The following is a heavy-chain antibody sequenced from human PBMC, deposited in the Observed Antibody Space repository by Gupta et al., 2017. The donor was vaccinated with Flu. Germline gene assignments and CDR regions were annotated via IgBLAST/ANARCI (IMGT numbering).Heavy chain of an antibody. CDR2: IRNSPCYI. J-gene: IGHJ4*02. V-gene: IGHV3-21*06. CDR1: GFSFSDYT. Sequence: EVQLVESGGGLVRPGGSLRLSCVASGFSFSDYTMNWVRQAPRKGLEWGSTIRNSPCYIYYADSVKGRFTVSRDNSKNSVFLTMDNLRGEDSDIYYCARLGSVTGDDWGPGIMVPVSS. D-gene: IGHD6-25*01. CDR3: ARLGSVTGDD.